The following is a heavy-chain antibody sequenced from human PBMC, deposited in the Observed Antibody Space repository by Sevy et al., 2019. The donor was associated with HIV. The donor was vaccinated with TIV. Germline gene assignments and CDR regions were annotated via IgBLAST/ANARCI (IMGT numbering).Heavy chain of an antibody. D-gene: IGHD1-26*01. CDR1: GFTFSSYA. CDR3: AKGTEWGLLGYFDY. Sequence: GGSLRLSCAASGFTFSSYAMSWVRQAPGKGLEWVSAISGSGGSTYYADSVKGRFTISRDNTKNTLYLQMNSLRAEDTAVYYCAKGTEWGLLGYFDYWGQGTLVTVSS. V-gene: IGHV3-23*01. CDR2: ISGSGGST. J-gene: IGHJ4*02.